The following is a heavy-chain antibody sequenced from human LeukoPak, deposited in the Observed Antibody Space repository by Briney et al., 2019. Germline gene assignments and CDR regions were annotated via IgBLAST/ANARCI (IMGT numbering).Heavy chain of an antibody. CDR1: GYTFTSYG. J-gene: IGHJ3*02. V-gene: IGHV1-69*13. D-gene: IGHD2-15*01. CDR2: IIPIFGTA. Sequence: SVKVSCKASGYTFTSYGISWVRQAPGQGLEWMGGIIPIFGTANYAQKFQGRVTITADESTSTAYMELSSLRSEDTAVYYCARVDIVVVVAATWDGAFDIWGQGTMVTVSS. CDR3: ARVDIVVVVAATWDGAFDI.